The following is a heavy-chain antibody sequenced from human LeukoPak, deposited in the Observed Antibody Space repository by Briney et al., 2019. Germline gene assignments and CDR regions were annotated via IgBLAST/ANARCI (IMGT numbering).Heavy chain of an antibody. CDR2: IYTSGST. CDR3: ARGQLATGMGRDYFDY. D-gene: IGHD5-18*01. V-gene: IGHV4-4*07. Sequence: PSETLSLPCTVSGGFIGTYYWGWLPQPAGKGLEWIGRIYTSGSTYYNPSLKSRVSMAVGTSKNEFSLKLTSVTAADTAVYYCARGQLATGMGRDYFDYWGQGTVVTVSS. J-gene: IGHJ4*02. CDR1: GGFIGTYY.